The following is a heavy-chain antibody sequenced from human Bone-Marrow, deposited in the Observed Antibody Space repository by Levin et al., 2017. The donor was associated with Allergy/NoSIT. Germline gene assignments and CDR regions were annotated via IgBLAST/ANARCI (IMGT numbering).Heavy chain of an antibody. V-gene: IGHV3-30-3*01. CDR2: ISYDGSNK. D-gene: IGHD2-8*01. Sequence: GGSLRLSCAASGFTFSSYAMHWVRQAPGKGLEWVAVISYDGSNKYYADSVKGRFTISRDNSKNTLYLQMNSLRAEDTAVYYCARGGYVGCTNGVCYTEGDWFDPWGQGTLVTVSS. CDR1: GFTFSSYA. J-gene: IGHJ5*02. CDR3: ARGGYVGCTNGVCYTEGDWFDP.